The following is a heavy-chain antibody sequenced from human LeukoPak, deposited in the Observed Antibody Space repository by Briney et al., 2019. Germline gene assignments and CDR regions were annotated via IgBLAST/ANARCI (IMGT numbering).Heavy chain of an antibody. J-gene: IGHJ4*02. CDR3: ARVGYSGSYRSSYTVDY. CDR1: GGSISSYY. V-gene: IGHV4-59*01. Sequence: PSETLSLTCTVSGGSISSYYWSWIWQPPGKGLEWIGYIYYSGSTNYNPSLKSRVTISVDTSKNQFSLKLTSVTAADTAVYYCARVGYSGSYRSSYTVDYWGQGTLVTVSS. CDR2: IYYSGST. D-gene: IGHD1-26*01.